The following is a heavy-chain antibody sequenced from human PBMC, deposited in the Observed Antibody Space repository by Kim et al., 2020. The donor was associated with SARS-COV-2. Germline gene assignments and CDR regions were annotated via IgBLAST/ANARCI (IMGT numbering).Heavy chain of an antibody. D-gene: IGHD6-25*01. Sequence: ASVKVSCKASGYTFTSYYMHWVRQAPGQGLEWMGIINPSGGSTSYAQKFQGRVTMTRDTSTSTVYMELSSLRSEDTDVYYCARDLTTFQRGAGLVYWGQGNLVNVAS. J-gene: IGHJ4*02. V-gene: IGHV1-46*01. CDR3: ARDLTTFQRGAGLVY. CDR1: GYTFTSYY. CDR2: INPSGGST.